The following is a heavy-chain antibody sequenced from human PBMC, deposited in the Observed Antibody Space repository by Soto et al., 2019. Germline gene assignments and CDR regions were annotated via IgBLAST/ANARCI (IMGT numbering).Heavy chain of an antibody. CDR3: ARPPGYISDWYYFDL. CDR1: GYNFIDFH. Sequence: QVQLVQSGAEVKKPGASVKVSCEASGYNFIDFHIHWVRQAPGQGFEWMGRISPKSGGTNYAQKFEGRVTMTWDTSLNTAYMGLGSLKSDETAVYYCARPPGYISDWYYFDLWGQGTRVTVSS. CDR2: ISPKSGGT. V-gene: IGHV1-2*02. D-gene: IGHD3-9*01. J-gene: IGHJ4*02.